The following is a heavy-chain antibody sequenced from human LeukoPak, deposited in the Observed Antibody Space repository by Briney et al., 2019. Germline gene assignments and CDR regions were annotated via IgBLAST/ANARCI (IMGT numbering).Heavy chain of an antibody. CDR1: GFTFSSYG. D-gene: IGHD1-26*01. Sequence: GGSLRLSCAASGFTFSSYGMHWVRQAPGKGLEWVAVISYDGSNKYYADSVKGRFTISRDNSKNTLYLQMNSLRAEDTAVYYCAKNIVGATYFDYWGQGTLVTVSS. J-gene: IGHJ4*02. V-gene: IGHV3-30*18. CDR3: AKNIVGATYFDY. CDR2: ISYDGSNK.